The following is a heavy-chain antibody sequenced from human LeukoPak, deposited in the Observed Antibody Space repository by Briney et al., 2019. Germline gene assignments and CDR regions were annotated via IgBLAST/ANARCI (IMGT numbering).Heavy chain of an antibody. V-gene: IGHV3-21*01. CDR1: GFTFSSYS. CDR2: ISSSSSYI. Sequence: GGSLRLSCAASGFTFSSYSMNWVRQAPGKGLEWVSSISSSSSYIYYADSVKGRFTISRDNAKNSLYLQMSSLRAEDTAVYYCAREMLAAVAAQSWGQGTLVTVSS. CDR3: AREMLAAVAAQS. D-gene: IGHD6-19*01. J-gene: IGHJ5*02.